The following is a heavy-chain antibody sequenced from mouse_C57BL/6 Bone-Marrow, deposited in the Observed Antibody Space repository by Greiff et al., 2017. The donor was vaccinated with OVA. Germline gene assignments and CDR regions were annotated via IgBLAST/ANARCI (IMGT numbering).Heavy chain of an antibody. D-gene: IGHD1-1*01. J-gene: IGHJ3*01. Sequence: VQLQQSGAELARPGASVKLSCKASGYTFTSYGISWVKQRTGQGLEWIGEIYPRSGNTYYNEKFKGQATLTADKSSSTAYMELRSLTSEDSAVYFCAPGCYYGSRPFADWGQGTLVTVSA. CDR3: APGCYYGSRPFAD. CDR2: IYPRSGNT. V-gene: IGHV1-81*01. CDR1: GYTFTSYG.